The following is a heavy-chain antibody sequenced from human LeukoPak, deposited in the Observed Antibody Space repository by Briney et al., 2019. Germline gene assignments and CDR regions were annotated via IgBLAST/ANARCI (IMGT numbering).Heavy chain of an antibody. CDR3: ARVGPSYYYYYMDA. CDR2: IKQDGSEQ. CDR1: GFTFSSSW. V-gene: IGHV3-7*01. J-gene: IGHJ6*03. Sequence: LGGSLTLSCSASGFTFSSSWVTWLSQTPGTGLDRMANIKQDGSEQYTADSLKGRFTISRDNDKKLVFLQMNSLRVDDTAVYYCARVGPSYYYYYMDAWGNGTTVIVSS.